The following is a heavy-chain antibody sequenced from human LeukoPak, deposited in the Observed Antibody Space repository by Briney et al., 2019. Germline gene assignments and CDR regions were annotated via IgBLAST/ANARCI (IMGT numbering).Heavy chain of an antibody. V-gene: IGHV5-51*01. CDR1: GYSFTSYW. D-gene: IGHD5-18*01. CDR2: IYPGDSDT. Sequence: GESLKTSCKGSGYSFTSYWIDWVRQMPGKGLEWMGSIYPGDSDTRYSPSFQGQVTISADKSISTAYLQWSSLKASDTAMYYCARLKLRYSYGSWFDPWGQGTLVTVSS. J-gene: IGHJ5*02. CDR3: ARLKLRYSYGSWFDP.